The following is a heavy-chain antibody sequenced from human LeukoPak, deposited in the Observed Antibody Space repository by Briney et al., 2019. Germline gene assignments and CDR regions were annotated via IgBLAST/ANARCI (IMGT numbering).Heavy chain of an antibody. V-gene: IGHV3-23*01. J-gene: IGHJ4*02. CDR1: GFTFSSYG. D-gene: IGHD3-10*01. CDR3: AKDMTYDNGSFDY. CDR2: ISGSGGST. Sequence: GGTLRLSCAASGFTFSSYGMSWVRQAPGKGLEWVSDISGSGGSTYYADSVKGRFTISRDNAKNSLYLQMNSLRAEDTALYYCAKDMTYDNGSFDYWGQGTLVTVSS.